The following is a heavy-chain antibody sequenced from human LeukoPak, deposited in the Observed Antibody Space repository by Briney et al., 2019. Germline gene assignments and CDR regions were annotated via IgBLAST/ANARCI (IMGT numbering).Heavy chain of an antibody. CDR2: ISGSGGST. J-gene: IGHJ4*02. D-gene: IGHD3-22*01. CDR3: AKDSDSSGSIGPSYFDY. Sequence: GGSLRLSCAASGFTFSSYGMSWVRQAPGNGLEWASVISGSGGSTYYADSVKGRFTISRDNSKNTVYLQVNSLRAEDTAVYYCAKDSDSSGSIGPSYFDYWGQGTLVTVSS. CDR1: GFTFSSYG. V-gene: IGHV3-23*01.